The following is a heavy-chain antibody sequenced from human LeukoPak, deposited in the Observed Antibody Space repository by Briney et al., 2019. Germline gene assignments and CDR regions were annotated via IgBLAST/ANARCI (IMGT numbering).Heavy chain of an antibody. CDR3: AKSGGYGLIDY. CDR1: GYSISSGYY. J-gene: IGHJ4*02. D-gene: IGHD1-26*01. V-gene: IGHV4-38-2*02. CDR2: MYHSGLI. Sequence: SETLSLTCNVSGYSISSGYYWGWIRQSPGKGLEWIANMYHSGLIYYNPSLKSRITISMDMSKNQLSLKLRSVTAADTAMYFCAKSGGYGLIDYWGQGTRVIVSS.